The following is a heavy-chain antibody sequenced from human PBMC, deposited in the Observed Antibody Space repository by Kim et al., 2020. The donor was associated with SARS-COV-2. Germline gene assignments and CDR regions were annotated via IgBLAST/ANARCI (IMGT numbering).Heavy chain of an antibody. Sequence: GGSLRLSCAASGFTFSNAWMSWVRQAPGKGLEWVGRIKSKTDGGTTDYAAPVKGRFTISRDDSKNTLYLQMNSLKTEDTAVYYCTTDRPWKYCSSTSCYGGVDYWGQGTLVTVSS. CDR1: GFTFSNAW. D-gene: IGHD2-2*01. CDR2: IKSKTDGGTT. J-gene: IGHJ4*02. CDR3: TTDRPWKYCSSTSCYGGVDY. V-gene: IGHV3-15*01.